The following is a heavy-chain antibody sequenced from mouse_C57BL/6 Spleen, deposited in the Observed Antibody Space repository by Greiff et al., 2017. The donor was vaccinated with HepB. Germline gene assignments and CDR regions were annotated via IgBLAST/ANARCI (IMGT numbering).Heavy chain of an antibody. D-gene: IGHD1-1*01. V-gene: IGHV3-6*01. Sequence: VQLKESGPGLVKPSQSLSLTCSVTGYSITSGYYWNWIRQFPGNKLEWMGYISYDGSNNYNPSLKNRISITRDTSKNRFFLKLNSVTTEDTATYYCASPLFITTVVAFDYWGQGTTLTVSS. CDR2: ISYDGSN. CDR1: GYSITSGYY. CDR3: ASPLFITTVVAFDY. J-gene: IGHJ2*01.